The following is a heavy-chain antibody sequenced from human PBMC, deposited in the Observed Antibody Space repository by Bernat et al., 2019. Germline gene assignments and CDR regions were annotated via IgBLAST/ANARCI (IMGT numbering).Heavy chain of an antibody. CDR3: ARAIITIAAAGTSYFYGMGV. J-gene: IGHJ6*02. D-gene: IGHD6-13*01. V-gene: IGHV1-2*04. CDR1: GYTFTGYN. CDR2: INPNSGGT. Sequence: QVQLVQSGAEVKRPGASVKVSCKASGYTFTGYNIHWVRQAPGQGLEWMGWINPNSGGTNYAQKFQGWVTMTRDMSINTSYMKLRRLRSDDTAVYYCARAIITIAAAGTSYFYGMGVWGQGTSGTVSS.